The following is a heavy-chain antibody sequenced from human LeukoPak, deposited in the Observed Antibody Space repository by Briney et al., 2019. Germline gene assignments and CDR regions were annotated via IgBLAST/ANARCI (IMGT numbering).Heavy chain of an antibody. Sequence: ASVKVSCKASGYTFTSYGISWVRQAPGQGLEWMGWISAYNGNTNYAQKLQGRVTMTTDTSTSTAYMELRSPRSDDTAVYYCARSGDYYDSSGYRYWGQGTLVTVSS. CDR2: ISAYNGNT. CDR1: GYTFTSYG. CDR3: ARSGDYYDSSGYRY. V-gene: IGHV1-18*01. D-gene: IGHD3-22*01. J-gene: IGHJ4*02.